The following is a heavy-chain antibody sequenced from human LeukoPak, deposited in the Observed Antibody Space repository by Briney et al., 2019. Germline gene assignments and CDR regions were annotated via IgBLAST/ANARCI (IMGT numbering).Heavy chain of an antibody. J-gene: IGHJ5*02. CDR1: GFTFSSYG. CDR3: AKAAYDCSGTSCYGPGGFDP. V-gene: IGHV3-30*18. D-gene: IGHD2-2*01. CDR2: ISYDGSNK. Sequence: GRSLRLSCAASGFTFSSYGMHWVRQAPGKGLEWVAVISYDGSNKYYADSVRGRFTISRDNSKNTLYLQMNSLRAEDTAVYYCAKAAYDCSGTSCYGPGGFDPWGQGTLVTVSS.